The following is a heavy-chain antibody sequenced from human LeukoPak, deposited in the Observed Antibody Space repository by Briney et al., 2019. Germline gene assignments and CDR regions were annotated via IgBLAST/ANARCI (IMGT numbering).Heavy chain of an antibody. CDR1: GGSFSGYY. CDR3: ARERLRGYYYYVMDV. CDR2: INHSGST. V-gene: IGHV4-34*01. Sequence: SETLSLTCAVYGGSFSGYYWSWIRQPPGKGLEWIGEINHSGSTNYNPSLKSRVTISVDTSKSQFSLKLSSVTAADTAVYYCARERLRGYYYYVMDVWGQGTTVTVSS. D-gene: IGHD5/OR15-5a*01. J-gene: IGHJ6*02.